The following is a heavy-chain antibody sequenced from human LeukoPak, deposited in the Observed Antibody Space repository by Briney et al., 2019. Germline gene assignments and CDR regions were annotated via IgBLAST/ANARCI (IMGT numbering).Heavy chain of an antibody. CDR1: GGSISSYY. CDR2: IYYSGNT. V-gene: IGHV4-59*12. J-gene: IGHJ4*02. CDR3: AREGGPYRPLDY. Sequence: SETLSLTCTVSGGSISSYYWSWIRQPPGKGLEWIGYIYYSGNTNYNPSLKSRVTISVDKSENHISLKLTSVTAADTAVYYCAREGGPYRPLDYSGQGTLVTVAS.